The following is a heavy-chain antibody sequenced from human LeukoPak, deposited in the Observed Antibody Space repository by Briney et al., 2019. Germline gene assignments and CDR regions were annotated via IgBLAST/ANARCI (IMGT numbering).Heavy chain of an antibody. D-gene: IGHD6-19*01. CDR3: ARGSRSIAVAGDFDY. CDR1: GGSIISYY. Sequence: SETLSVTCTVSGGSIISYYWSWIRQPRGKGLEWIGYIYYSGSTNYNPSLKSRVTISVDTSKNQFSLKLSSVTAADTAVYYCARGSRSIAVAGDFDYWGQGTLVTVSS. V-gene: IGHV4-59*01. J-gene: IGHJ4*02. CDR2: IYYSGST.